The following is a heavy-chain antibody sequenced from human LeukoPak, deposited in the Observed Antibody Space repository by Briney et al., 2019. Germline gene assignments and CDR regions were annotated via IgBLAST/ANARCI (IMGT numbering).Heavy chain of an antibody. D-gene: IGHD6-19*01. CDR2: ISGSGGST. Sequence: AGGSLRLSCAASGFTFSSYAMSWVRQAPGKGLEWVSAISGSGGSTYYADSVKGRFTISRDNSKNTLYLQMNSLRAEDTAVYYCAKDYPDSSGWYERYYFDYWGQGTLVTVSS. J-gene: IGHJ4*02. CDR3: AKDYPDSSGWYERYYFDY. CDR1: GFTFSSYA. V-gene: IGHV3-23*01.